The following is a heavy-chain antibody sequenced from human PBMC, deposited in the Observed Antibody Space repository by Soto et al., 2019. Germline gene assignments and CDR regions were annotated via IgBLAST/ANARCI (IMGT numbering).Heavy chain of an antibody. V-gene: IGHV4-39*01. Sequence: PSETLSLTCTVSGDSISKSGHYWGWIRQPPGKALEWIGGIDYRGSTLYNPSLRSRITMSIDTSKDQFSLKLKSVTAADTALYFCARARKGSGSDYYYHYGMDVWGKGTTVTVSS. CDR3: ARARKGSGSDYYYHYGMDV. J-gene: IGHJ6*04. D-gene: IGHD3-3*01. CDR2: IDYRGST. CDR1: GDSISKSGHY.